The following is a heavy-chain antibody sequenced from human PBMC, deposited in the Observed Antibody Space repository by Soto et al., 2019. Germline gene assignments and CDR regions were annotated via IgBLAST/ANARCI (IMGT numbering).Heavy chain of an antibody. V-gene: IGHV3-15*07. CDR3: ALITSDY. J-gene: IGHJ4*02. CDR1: GFSFNNAW. CDR2: IKSKSDGELA. Sequence: EAQLVESGGGLVKPGGSLRLSCGASGFSFNNAWLNWVRQAPGKGLEWVGRIKSKSDGELAEYAAPVKDRFTISRDDSKNTVFLQMNSLKTEDTAVYYCALITSDYWGQGTLVTVSS.